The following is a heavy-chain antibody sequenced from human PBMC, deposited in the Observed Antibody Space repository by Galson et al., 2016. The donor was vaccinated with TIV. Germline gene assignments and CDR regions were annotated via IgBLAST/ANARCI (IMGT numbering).Heavy chain of an antibody. CDR3: ARSGDYGMDV. J-gene: IGHJ6*02. V-gene: IGHV1-8*02. CDR2: MNPNSGNT. D-gene: IGHD4-17*01. Sequence: SCKASGYTFTSYDINWVRQATGQGLEWMGWMNPNSGNTGYAQKFRGRVTMTRNTSVRTAYMELSSLRSEDTAVYYCARSGDYGMDVWGQGTTVTVSS. CDR1: GYTFTSYD.